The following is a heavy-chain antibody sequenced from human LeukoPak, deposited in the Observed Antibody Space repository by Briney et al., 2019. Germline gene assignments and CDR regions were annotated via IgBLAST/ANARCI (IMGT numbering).Heavy chain of an antibody. V-gene: IGHV3-53*01. J-gene: IGHJ4*02. CDR2: IYSGGST. D-gene: IGHD1-26*01. Sequence: GGSLRLSCAASGFTFSSYAMSWVRQAPGKGLEWVSVIYSGGSTYYADSVKGRFTISRDNSKNTLFLQMNSLRAEDTAVYYCARGTNSGSYYPDYWGQGTLVTVSS. CDR1: GFTFSSYA. CDR3: ARGTNSGSYYPDY.